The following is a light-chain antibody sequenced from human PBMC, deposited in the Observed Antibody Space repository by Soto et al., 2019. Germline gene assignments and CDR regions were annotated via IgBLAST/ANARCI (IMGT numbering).Light chain of an antibody. J-gene: IGLJ1*01. CDR2: GNG. V-gene: IGLV1-40*01. Sequence: QSVLTQPPSVSGAPGQRVTISCSGTSSSIGAGYEVHWYHQLPGTAPKLVVSGNGNRPSGVPDRLSASKSGTSASLAITGLQAEDEADYYCQSSVNSLSGSYVFGTGTKVTVL. CDR3: QSSVNSLSGSYV. CDR1: SSSIGAGYE.